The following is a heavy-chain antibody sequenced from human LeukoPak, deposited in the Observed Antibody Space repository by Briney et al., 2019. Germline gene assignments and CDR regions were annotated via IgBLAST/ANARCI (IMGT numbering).Heavy chain of an antibody. CDR3: ARGPDYYDSSGYSGY. CDR1: GGSFSGYY. CDR2: INHSGST. V-gene: IGHV4-34*01. Sequence: SETLSLTCAVYGGSFSGYYWSWLRQPPGKGLEWIGEINHSGSTNYNPSLKSRVTISVDTSKNQFSLKLSSVTAADTAVYYCARGPDYYDSSGYSGYWGQGTLVTVSS. J-gene: IGHJ4*02. D-gene: IGHD3-22*01.